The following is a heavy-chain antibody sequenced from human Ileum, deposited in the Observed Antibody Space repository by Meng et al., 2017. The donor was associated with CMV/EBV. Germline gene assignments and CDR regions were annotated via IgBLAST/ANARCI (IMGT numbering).Heavy chain of an antibody. D-gene: IGHD6-13*01. CDR3: ARGTYLAAAGTSNYYGMDV. CDR2: INPSGGST. V-gene: IGHV1-46*01. CDR1: GYTFTSYY. Sequence: ASVKVSCKASGYTFTSYYMHWVRQAPGQGLEWMGIINPSGGSTSYAQKFQGRVTMTRNTSISTAYMELSSLRSEDTAVYYCARGTYLAAAGTSNYYGMDVWGQGTTVTVSS. J-gene: IGHJ6*02.